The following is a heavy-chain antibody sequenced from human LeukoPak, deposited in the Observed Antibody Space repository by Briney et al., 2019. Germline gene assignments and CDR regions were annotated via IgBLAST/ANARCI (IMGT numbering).Heavy chain of an antibody. CDR2: IKQDGSEK. V-gene: IGHV3-7*01. CDR3: ARDVRAVAGHFDY. D-gene: IGHD6-19*01. CDR1: GFTFSSSY. J-gene: IGHJ4*02. Sequence: GGSLRLSCAVSGFTFSSSYMNWVRQAPGKGLEWVANIKQDGSEKYYVDSVKGRFTISRDNSKNTLYLQMNSLRPEDTAVYYCARDVRAVAGHFDYWGQGTLVTVSS.